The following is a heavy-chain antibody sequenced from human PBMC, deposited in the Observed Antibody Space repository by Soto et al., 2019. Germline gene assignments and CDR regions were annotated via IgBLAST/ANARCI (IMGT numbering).Heavy chain of an antibody. J-gene: IGHJ3*01. CDR3: ARVPKPCRLKNGSEYAVDV. CDR2: TYYRSKWYN. V-gene: IGHV6-1*01. Sequence: PSQTLSLTCAISGDSVSSKSAAWNWIRQSPSRDLEWLGRTYYRSKWYNDYAVSVKSRITINPDTSKNQISLQLNTVTPEDTAVYYCARVPKPCRLKNGSEYAVDVWGQVTMATVSS. D-gene: IGHD5-12*01. CDR1: GDSVSSKSAA.